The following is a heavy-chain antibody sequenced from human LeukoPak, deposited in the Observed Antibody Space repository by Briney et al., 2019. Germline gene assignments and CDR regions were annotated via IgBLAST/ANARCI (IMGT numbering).Heavy chain of an antibody. V-gene: IGHV4-38-2*02. CDR2: IYHSGST. CDR3: ASDDYYYGSGIGYYYMDV. Sequence: SETLSLTCTVSGYSISSGYYWGWIRQPPGKGLEWIGSIYHSGSTYYNPSLKSRVTISVDTSKNQFSLKLSSVTAADTAVYYCASDDYYYGSGIGYYYMDVWGKGTTVTISS. D-gene: IGHD3-10*01. CDR1: GYSISSGYY. J-gene: IGHJ6*03.